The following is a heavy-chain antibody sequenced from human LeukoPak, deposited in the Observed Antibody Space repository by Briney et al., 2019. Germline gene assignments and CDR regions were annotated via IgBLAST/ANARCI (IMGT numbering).Heavy chain of an antibody. J-gene: IGHJ4*02. D-gene: IGHD3-22*01. CDR1: GGSIRSSY. CDR3: ATDDYDSAVYSY. V-gene: IGHV4-4*07. Sequence: PSETLSLICTVSGGSIRSSYWSWFRQPAGKGLEWIGRIYTSGSTNYNPSLKSRVTMSLDTSKNHFSLNLRSVTAADTAVYSCATDDYDSAVYSYWGQGTLVTVSS. CDR2: IYTSGST.